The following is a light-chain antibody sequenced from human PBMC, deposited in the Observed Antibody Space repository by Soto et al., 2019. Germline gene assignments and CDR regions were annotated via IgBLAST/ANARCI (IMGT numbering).Light chain of an antibody. CDR1: SSNIGSNT. J-gene: IGLJ1*01. CDR2: SNN. CDR3: AAWDESLNGYV. V-gene: IGLV1-44*01. Sequence: QSVLTQPPSASGTPGQRVTISCSGSSSNIGSNTVNWYQQLPGTAPKLLIYSNNQRPSGVPDRFSGSKSGTSASLAISGLQSDDEADYYCAAWDESLNGYVFGTGTKVTVL.